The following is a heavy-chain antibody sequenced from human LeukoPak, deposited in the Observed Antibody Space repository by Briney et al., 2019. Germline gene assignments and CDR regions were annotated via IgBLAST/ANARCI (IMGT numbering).Heavy chain of an antibody. CDR3: TRGAAGGTHFDY. Sequence: PGGSLRLSCAASGFTLSSNYMSWVRQAPGKGLEWVSLTYSGGSTFYADSVKGRFTISRENSKNTLYLQMNSLRAEDTAIYYCTRGAAGGTHFDYWGQGTLVTVSS. CDR1: GFTLSSNY. V-gene: IGHV3-66*01. J-gene: IGHJ4*02. D-gene: IGHD6-13*01. CDR2: TYSGGST.